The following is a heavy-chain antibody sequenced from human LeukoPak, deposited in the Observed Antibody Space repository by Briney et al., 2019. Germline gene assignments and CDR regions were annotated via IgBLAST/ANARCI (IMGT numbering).Heavy chain of an antibody. J-gene: IGHJ4*02. CDR3: ARDSYYDFWSGYFDY. CDR1: GFTFSSYS. Sequence: PGGSLRLSCAASGFTFSSYSMNWVRQAPGKGLEWVSSISSSSSYIYYADSVKGRFTISRDNAKNSMYLKMNSLRAEDTAVYYCARDSYYDFWSGYFDYWGQGTLVTVSS. CDR2: ISSSSSYI. D-gene: IGHD3-3*01. V-gene: IGHV3-21*01.